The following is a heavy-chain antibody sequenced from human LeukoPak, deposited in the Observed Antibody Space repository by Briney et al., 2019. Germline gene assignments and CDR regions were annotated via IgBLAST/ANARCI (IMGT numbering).Heavy chain of an antibody. J-gene: IGHJ4*02. D-gene: IGHD3-16*02. CDR3: ASDPTTMITFGGVIAHDY. CDR1: GFTFSSYS. CDR2: ISSSSSYI. V-gene: IGHV3-21*01. Sequence: GGSLRLSCAASGFTFSSYSMNWVRQAPGKGLEWVSSISSSSSYIYYADSVKGRFTISRDNAKNSLYLQMNSLRAEDTAVYYCASDPTTMITFGGVIAHDYWGQGTLVTVSS.